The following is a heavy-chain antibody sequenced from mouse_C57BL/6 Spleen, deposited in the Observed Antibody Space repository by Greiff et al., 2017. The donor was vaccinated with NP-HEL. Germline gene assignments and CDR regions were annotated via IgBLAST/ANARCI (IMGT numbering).Heavy chain of an antibody. CDR1: GYTFTDYE. J-gene: IGHJ3*01. Sequence: VQLQQSGAELVRPGASVTLSCKASGYTFTDYEMHWVKQTPVHGLEWIGAIDPETGGTAYNQKFKGKAILTADKSSSTAYMELRSLTSEDSAVYYWTRGLYYGCRGFAYWGQGTLVTVSA. CDR3: TRGLYYGCRGFAY. D-gene: IGHD1-1*01. V-gene: IGHV1-15*01. CDR2: IDPETGGT.